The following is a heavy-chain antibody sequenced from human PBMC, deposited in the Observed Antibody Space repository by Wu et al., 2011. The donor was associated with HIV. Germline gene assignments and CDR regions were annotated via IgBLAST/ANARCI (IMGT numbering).Heavy chain of an antibody. CDR3: ARATPQWLYYFDY. Sequence: QVQLVQSGAEVKKPGASVKVSCKASGYTFTGYYMYWVRQAPGQGLEWMGWINPNSGGTNYAQNFQGRVTMTRDTSISTAYMQLSRLTSDDTAVYYCARATPQWLYYFDYWGQGTLITVSS. CDR1: GYTFTGYY. CDR2: INPNSGGT. J-gene: IGHJ4*02. V-gene: IGHV1-2*02. D-gene: IGHD5-12*01.